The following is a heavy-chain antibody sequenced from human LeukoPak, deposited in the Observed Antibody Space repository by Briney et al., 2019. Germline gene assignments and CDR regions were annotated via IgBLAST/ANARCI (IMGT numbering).Heavy chain of an antibody. CDR2: ISNDGIIR. J-gene: IGHJ4*02. CDR1: GFTFSSYG. CDR3: ARMNYISSGWGAPFDY. V-gene: IGHV3-30*03. Sequence: TGGSLRLSCTVSGFTFSSYGLHWVRQAPGKGLEWVAVISNDGIIRKSADSVKGRLTISRDNSKKTLYLEMNSLRVEDTAVYYCARMNYISSGWGAPFDYWGQGTLVTVSS. D-gene: IGHD1-7*01.